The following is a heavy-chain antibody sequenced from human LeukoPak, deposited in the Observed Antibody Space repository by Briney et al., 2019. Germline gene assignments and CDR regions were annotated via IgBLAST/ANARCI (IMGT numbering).Heavy chain of an antibody. J-gene: IGHJ6*02. V-gene: IGHV3-30-3*01. CDR2: ISYDGSNK. CDR1: GFTFSSYA. Sequence: GGSLRLSCAASGFTFSSYAMHWVRQAPGKGLEWVAVISYDGSNKYYADSVKGRFTISGDNSKNTLYLQMNSLRAEDTAVYYCARDDPYYGMDVWGLGTTVTVSS. CDR3: ARDDPYYGMDV.